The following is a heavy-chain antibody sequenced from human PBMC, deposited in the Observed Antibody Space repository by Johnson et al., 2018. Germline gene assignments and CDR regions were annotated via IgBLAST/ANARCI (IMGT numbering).Heavy chain of an antibody. J-gene: IGHJ6*02. CDR2: ISYDGSNK. CDR1: GFIFSSYA. CDR3: AKDQAAGIYYYYGMDV. D-gene: IGHD6-13*01. Sequence: QVQLVESGGGVVQPGRSLRVSCAASGFIFSSYAMHWVRQAPGKGLEWVAVISYDGSNKYYANSVKGRFTISRDNSKNTLYLQMNSLRAEDTAVYYCAKDQAAGIYYYYGMDVWGQGTTVAVSS. V-gene: IGHV3-30*18.